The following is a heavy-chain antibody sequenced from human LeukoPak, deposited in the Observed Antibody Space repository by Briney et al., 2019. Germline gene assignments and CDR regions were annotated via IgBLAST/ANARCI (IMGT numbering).Heavy chain of an antibody. Sequence: SETLSLTCTVSGGSISSGGYYWSWIRQHPGKGLEWIGYIYYSGSTYYNPSLKSRVTISVDTSKNQFSLKLSSVTAADTAVYYCARGPERSPDYWGQGTLVTVSS. J-gene: IGHJ4*02. CDR2: IYYSGST. CDR3: ARGPERSPDY. CDR1: GGSISSGGYY. D-gene: IGHD3-10*01. V-gene: IGHV4-31*03.